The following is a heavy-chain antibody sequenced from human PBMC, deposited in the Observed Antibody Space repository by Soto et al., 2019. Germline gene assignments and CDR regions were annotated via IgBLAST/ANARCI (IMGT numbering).Heavy chain of an antibody. CDR1: GFSFSIYG. Sequence: QVQLVESGGGVVQPGRSLRLSCAASGFSFSIYGMHWVRQAPGKGLQWVAAISYDGSERYYADSVKGRFTISRDNSNNKLYQQMNSLKAEDTAVYYCAKDAGSGSRRVPFNYYGMDVWGQGTTVTVSS. CDR3: AKDAGSGSRRVPFNYYGMDV. CDR2: ISYDGSER. V-gene: IGHV3-30*18. D-gene: IGHD3-10*01. J-gene: IGHJ6*02.